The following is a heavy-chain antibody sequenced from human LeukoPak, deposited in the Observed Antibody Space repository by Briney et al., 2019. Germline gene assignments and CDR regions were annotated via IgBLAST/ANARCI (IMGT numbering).Heavy chain of an antibody. Sequence: SETLPLTCTVSGGSISSYYWSWIRQPPGKGLEWIGYIYYSGSTNYNPSLKSRVTKSVDTSKNQFSLKLSSVTAADTAVYYCAREGGGGATSGAFDIWGQGTMVTVSS. CDR3: AREGGGGATSGAFDI. J-gene: IGHJ3*02. CDR2: IYYSGST. CDR1: GGSISSYY. V-gene: IGHV4-59*01. D-gene: IGHD1-26*01.